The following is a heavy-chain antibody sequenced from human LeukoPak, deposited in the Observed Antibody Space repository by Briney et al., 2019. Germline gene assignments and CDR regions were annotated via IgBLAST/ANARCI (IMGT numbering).Heavy chain of an antibody. CDR2: IIPIFGTA. D-gene: IGHD6-13*01. CDR1: GGTFSSYA. V-gene: IGHV1-69*05. CDR3: ARVTAAAGYYFDY. Sequence: SVKVSCTPSGGTFSSYAISWVRQAPGQGLEWMGGIIPIFGTANYAQKFQGRVTITTDESTSTAYMELSSLRSEDTAVYYCARVTAAAGYYFDYWGQGTLVTVSS. J-gene: IGHJ4*02.